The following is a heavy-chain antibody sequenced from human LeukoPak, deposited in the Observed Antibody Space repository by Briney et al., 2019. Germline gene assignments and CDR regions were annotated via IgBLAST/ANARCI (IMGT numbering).Heavy chain of an antibody. Sequence: GWSLRLSCAASGFTFSTYSMNWVRQSPGKGLEWVSYISSSSSTIHYADSVKGRFTISRDNAKNSLYLQMNSLRAEDTAVYYCARIMTTVTTVEYWGQGTLVTVSS. D-gene: IGHD4-17*01. J-gene: IGHJ4*02. V-gene: IGHV3-48*01. CDR3: ARIMTTVTTVEY. CDR2: ISSSSSTI. CDR1: GFTFSTYS.